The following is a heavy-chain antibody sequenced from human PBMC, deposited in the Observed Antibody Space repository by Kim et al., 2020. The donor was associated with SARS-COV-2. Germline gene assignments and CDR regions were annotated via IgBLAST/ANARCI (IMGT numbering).Heavy chain of an antibody. J-gene: IGHJ1*01. V-gene: IGHV3-23*01. CDR1: GFTFSSYA. CDR3: AKDPLSVAVAETDPWKVNY. CDR2: ISGSGGST. D-gene: IGHD6-19*01. Sequence: GGSLRLSCAASGFTFSSYAMSWVRQAPGKGLEWVSAISGSGGSTYYADSVKGRFTISRDNSKNTLYLQMNSLRAEDTAVYYCAKDPLSVAVAETDPWKVNYWGQGTLVTVSS.